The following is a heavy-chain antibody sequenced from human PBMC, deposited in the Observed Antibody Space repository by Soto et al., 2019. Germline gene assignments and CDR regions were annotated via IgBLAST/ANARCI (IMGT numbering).Heavy chain of an antibody. J-gene: IGHJ6*02. D-gene: IGHD5-12*01. CDR2: INPSGGNT. Sequence: GASVKVSCKASGYTFTSYYMHWVRQAPGQGLEWMGIINPSGGNTGYAQKFQGRVTMTRNTSISTAYMELSSLRSEDTAVYYCAGGGISGYDYYYYYGMDVWGQGTTVTVSS. CDR1: GYTFTSYY. CDR3: AGGGISGYDYYYYYGMDV. V-gene: IGHV1-46*01.